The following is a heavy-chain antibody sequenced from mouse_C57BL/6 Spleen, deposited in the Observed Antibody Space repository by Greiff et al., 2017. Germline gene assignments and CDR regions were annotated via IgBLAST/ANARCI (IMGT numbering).Heavy chain of an antibody. V-gene: IGHV3-6*01. Sequence: EVKVEESGPGLVKPSQSLSLTCSVTGYSITSGYYWNWIRQFPGNKLEWMGYISYDGSNNYNPSLKNRISITRDTSKNQFFLKLNSVTTEDTATYYCARGPFYYGSSYGYFDVWGTGTTVTVSS. D-gene: IGHD1-1*01. J-gene: IGHJ1*03. CDR2: ISYDGSN. CDR3: ARGPFYYGSSYGYFDV. CDR1: GYSITSGYY.